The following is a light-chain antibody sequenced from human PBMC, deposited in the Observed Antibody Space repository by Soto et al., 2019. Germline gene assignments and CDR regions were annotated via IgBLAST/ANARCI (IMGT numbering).Light chain of an antibody. V-gene: IGLV1-44*01. J-gene: IGLJ1*01. CDR2: TND. CDR3: SSWDDNLDAEV. Sequence: QSVLTQPPSASGTPGQRVTISCSGSSSNIGSNTVNWYQQLPGTAPKLLIYTNDQRPSGVPDRFSGSKSGTSASLAISGLRFEDEADYHCSSWDDNLDAEVFGAGTKVTVL. CDR1: SSNIGSNT.